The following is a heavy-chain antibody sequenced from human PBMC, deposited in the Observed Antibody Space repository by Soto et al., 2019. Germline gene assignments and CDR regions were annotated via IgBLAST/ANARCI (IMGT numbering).Heavy chain of an antibody. J-gene: IGHJ6*02. Sequence: QVQLVQSGAEVKKPGASVKVSCKASGYTFTSYAMHWVRQAPGQRLEGMGWINAGNCNTKYSQKFQGRVTITRDTSASTAYMELSSLRSEDTAVYYCARAGYCSSTSCYAWDYYYYYGMDVWGQGTTVTVSS. CDR1: GYTFTSYA. CDR2: INAGNCNT. D-gene: IGHD2-2*01. CDR3: ARAGYCSSTSCYAWDYYYYYGMDV. V-gene: IGHV1-3*01.